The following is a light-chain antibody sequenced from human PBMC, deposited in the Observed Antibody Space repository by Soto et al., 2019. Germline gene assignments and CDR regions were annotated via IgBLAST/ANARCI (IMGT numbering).Light chain of an antibody. Sequence: QSVLTQPPSVSGAPGQRVTISCTGSSSNIGAGYDVHWYQQLPGTAPKLLIYGNSNRPSGVPDRFSGSKSGTSASLAITGLQAEDEADEYCQSYDRSLSAXVFGNGTKV. J-gene: IGLJ1*01. V-gene: IGLV1-40*01. CDR3: QSYDRSLSAXV. CDR2: GNS. CDR1: SSNIGAGYD.